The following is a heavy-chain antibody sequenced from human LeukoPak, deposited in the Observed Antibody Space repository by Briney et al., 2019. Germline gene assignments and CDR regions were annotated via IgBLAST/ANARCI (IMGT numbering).Heavy chain of an antibody. D-gene: IGHD1-26*01. CDR2: INSDGSST. V-gene: IGHV3-74*01. J-gene: IGHJ6*03. CDR3: ARGGSYSLYYYYMDV. CDR1: GFTFSSYW. Sequence: SGGSLRLSCAASGFTFSSYWMHWVRQAPGKGLVWVSRINSDGSSTSYADSVKGRLTISRDNAKNTLYLQMNSLRAEDTAVYYCARGGSYSLYYYYMDVWGKGTTVTVSS.